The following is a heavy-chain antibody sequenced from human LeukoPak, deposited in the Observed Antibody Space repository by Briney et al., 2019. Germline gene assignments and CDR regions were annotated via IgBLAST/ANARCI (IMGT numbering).Heavy chain of an antibody. CDR1: GGSISSYY. J-gene: IGHJ4*02. CDR2: IYYSGST. D-gene: IGHD3-22*01. CDR3: ARHSRHFYYDSSGPHLYFDY. Sequence: SETLSLTCTVSGGSISSYYWSWIRQPPGKGLEWIGYIYYSGSTNYNPSLKSRVTTSVDTSKNHFSLMLSSVTAADTAVYYCARHSRHFYYDSSGPHLYFDYWGQGTLVTVSS. V-gene: IGHV4-59*08.